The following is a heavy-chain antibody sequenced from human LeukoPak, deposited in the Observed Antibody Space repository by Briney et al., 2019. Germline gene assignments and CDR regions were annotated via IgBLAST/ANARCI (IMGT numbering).Heavy chain of an antibody. CDR2: IYYSGST. CDR3: ASGNDYVWGSYRYRFDY. Sequence: SETLSLTCTVSGGSISPCYWSRIRQPPGKGLDWIGYIYYSGSTNYNPSLKSRVIISVDTSKNQFSLKLSSVTAADTAVYYCASGNDYVWGSYRYRFDYWGQGTLVTVSS. D-gene: IGHD3-16*02. V-gene: IGHV4-59*01. CDR1: GGSISPCY. J-gene: IGHJ4*02.